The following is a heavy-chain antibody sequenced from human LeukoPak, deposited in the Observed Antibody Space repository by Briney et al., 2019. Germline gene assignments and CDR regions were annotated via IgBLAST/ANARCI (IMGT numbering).Heavy chain of an antibody. V-gene: IGHV5-51*01. CDR1: GYSFTSYW. J-gene: IGHJ6*03. Sequence: GESLKISCKGSGYSFTSYWIGWVRQMPGKGLEWMGIIYPGDSDTRYSPSFQGQVTISADKSISTAYLQWSSLKASDTAMYYCAIVRYYYDSSGYYYWGNHYYYYYMDVWGKGTTVTVSS. CDR3: AIVRYYYDSSGYYYWGNHYYYYYMDV. CDR2: IYPGDSDT. D-gene: IGHD3-22*01.